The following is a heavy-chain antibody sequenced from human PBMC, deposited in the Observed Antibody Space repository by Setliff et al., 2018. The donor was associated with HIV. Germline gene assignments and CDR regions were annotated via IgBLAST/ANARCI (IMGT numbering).Heavy chain of an antibody. D-gene: IGHD1-26*01. V-gene: IGHV4-30-4*08. CDR1: GGSVNSGAYY. J-gene: IGHJ2*01. Sequence: LSLTCTVSGGSVNSGAYYWSWIRQHPGKGLEWIGYIFYSGSTFYTPSLKSRVTISVDTSKSQFSLQLNSMTAADTALYYCARHRYNWYFDVWGRGTLVTVSS. CDR2: IFYSGST. CDR3: ARHRYNWYFDV.